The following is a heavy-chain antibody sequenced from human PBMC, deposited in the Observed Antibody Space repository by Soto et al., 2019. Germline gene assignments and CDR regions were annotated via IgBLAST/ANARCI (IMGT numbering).Heavy chain of an antibody. Sequence: QVQLVESGGGVVQPGRSLRLSCAASGFTFSSYGMHWVRQAPGKGLEWVAVISYDGSNKYYADSVKGRFTISRDNSKNTLYLQMNSLRAEDTAVYYCAKGINGDSSGWYVPAIYYYYGMDVWGQGTTVIVSS. CDR2: ISYDGSNK. D-gene: IGHD6-19*01. V-gene: IGHV3-30*18. CDR1: GFTFSSYG. CDR3: AKGINGDSSGWYVPAIYYYYGMDV. J-gene: IGHJ6*02.